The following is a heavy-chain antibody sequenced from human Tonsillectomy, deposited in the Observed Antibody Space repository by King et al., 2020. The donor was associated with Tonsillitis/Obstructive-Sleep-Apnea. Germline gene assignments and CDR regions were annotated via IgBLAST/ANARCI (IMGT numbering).Heavy chain of an antibody. V-gene: IGHV1-46*01. J-gene: IGHJ5*02. CDR2: INPSGGST. Sequence: VQLVESGAEVKKPGASVKVSCKASGYTFTSYYMHWVRQAPGQGLEWMGIINPSGGSTRYAQKFQGRVTMTRDTSTSTVYMELSSLRSEDTAVYYCARARDYVGGYNWLDPWGQGTLVTVSS. CDR1: GYTFTSYY. D-gene: IGHD4-17*01. CDR3: ARARDYVGGYNWLDP.